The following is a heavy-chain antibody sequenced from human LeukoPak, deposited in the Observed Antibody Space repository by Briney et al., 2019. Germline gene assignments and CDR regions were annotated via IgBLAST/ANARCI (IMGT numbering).Heavy chain of an antibody. V-gene: IGHV3-30*18. CDR1: GFTFSSYS. CDR3: AKSLYDSSGPDY. J-gene: IGHJ4*02. D-gene: IGHD3-22*01. Sequence: PGGSLRLSCAASGFTFSSYSMNWVRQAPGKGLEWVAVISYDGSNKYYADSVKGRFTISRDNSKNTLYLQMNSLRAEDTAVYYCAKSLYDSSGPDYWGQGTLVTVSS. CDR2: ISYDGSNK.